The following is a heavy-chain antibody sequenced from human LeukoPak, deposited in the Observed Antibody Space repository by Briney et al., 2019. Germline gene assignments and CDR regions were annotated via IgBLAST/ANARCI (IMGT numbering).Heavy chain of an antibody. Sequence: GGSLRLSCAASGFTFSSYVMSWVRQAPGKGLEWVSSISSSSSAIYYAASVKGRFTISRDNAKNSLYLQMNSLRDEDTAVYYCARGALRYSDYWGQGTLVTVSS. J-gene: IGHJ4*02. CDR3: ARGALRYSDY. D-gene: IGHD3-9*01. CDR2: ISSSSSAI. V-gene: IGHV3-48*02. CDR1: GFTFSSYV.